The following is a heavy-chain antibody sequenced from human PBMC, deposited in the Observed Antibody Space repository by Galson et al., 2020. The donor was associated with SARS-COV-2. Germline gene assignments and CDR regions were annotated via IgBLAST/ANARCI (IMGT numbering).Heavy chain of an antibody. D-gene: IGHD3-22*01. CDR1: GFTFSSYA. Sequence: GGSLRLSCAASGFTFSSYAMHWVRQAPGKGLEWVAVISYDGSNKYYADSVKGRFTISRDNSKNTLYLQMNSLRAEDTAVYYCARGGSGYPFYMDVWGKGTTVTVSS. J-gene: IGHJ6*03. V-gene: IGHV3-30-3*01. CDR3: ARGGSGYPFYMDV. CDR2: ISYDGSNK.